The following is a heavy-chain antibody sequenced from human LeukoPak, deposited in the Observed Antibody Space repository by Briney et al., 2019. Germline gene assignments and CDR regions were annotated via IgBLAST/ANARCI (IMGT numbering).Heavy chain of an antibody. D-gene: IGHD3-22*01. CDR1: GGTFSSYA. J-gene: IGHJ4*02. CDR3: ARSSHITYDSSGYYYLGY. Sequence: SVKVSCKASGGTFSSYAISWVRQAPGQGFEWMGGIIPIFGTANYAQKFQGRVTITADESTSTAYMELSSLRSEDTAVYYCARSSHITYDSSGYYYLGYWGQGTLVTVSS. V-gene: IGHV1-69*01. CDR2: IIPIFGTA.